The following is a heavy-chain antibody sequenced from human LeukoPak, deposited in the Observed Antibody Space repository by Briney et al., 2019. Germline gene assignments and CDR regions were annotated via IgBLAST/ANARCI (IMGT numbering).Heavy chain of an antibody. V-gene: IGHV3-23*01. CDR3: ARTYFYESSGYADY. J-gene: IGHJ4*02. D-gene: IGHD3-22*01. CDR1: GFTFRNYA. CDR2: INGGGRTT. Sequence: PGGSLRLSCAASGFTFRNYAMSWVRQAPGKGLEWVSGINGGGRTTYYADSVKGRFTMSRDNSRNTLYLQMNSLRVEDTALYYCARTYFYESSGYADYWGQGALVTVSS.